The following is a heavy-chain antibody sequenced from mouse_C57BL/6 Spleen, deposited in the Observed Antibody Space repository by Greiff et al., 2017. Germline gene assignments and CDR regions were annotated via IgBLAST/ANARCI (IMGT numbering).Heavy chain of an antibody. V-gene: IGHV1-52*01. J-gene: IGHJ4*01. CDR3: ARRGFYYYGSSYEEYAMDY. CDR2: IDPSDSET. D-gene: IGHD1-1*01. Sequence: VQLQQPGAELVRPGSSVKLSCKASGYTFTSYWMHWVKQRPIQGLEWIGNIDPSDSETHYNQKFKDKATLTVDKSSSTAYMQRSSLTSEDSAVYYCARRGFYYYGSSYEEYAMDYWGQGTSVTVSS. CDR1: GYTFTSYW.